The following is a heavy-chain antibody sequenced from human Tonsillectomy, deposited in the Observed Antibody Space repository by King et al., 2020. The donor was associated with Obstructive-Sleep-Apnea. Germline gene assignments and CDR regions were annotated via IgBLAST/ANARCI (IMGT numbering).Heavy chain of an antibody. CDR2: ISPNSGGT. J-gene: IGHJ3*02. V-gene: IGHV1-2*02. CDR1: VYTFTGYN. CDR3: AKTGTAHGAFDI. D-gene: IGHD1-14*01. Sequence: QLVQSGAEVKNPGASVKVSCKASVYTFTGYNMHWVRQARGQGLEWSGWISPNSGGTNYAQLFQGRVPLTRAPSITTAYMWLSGLRSEDTAVYYCAKTGTAHGAFDIWGQGTMVTVSS.